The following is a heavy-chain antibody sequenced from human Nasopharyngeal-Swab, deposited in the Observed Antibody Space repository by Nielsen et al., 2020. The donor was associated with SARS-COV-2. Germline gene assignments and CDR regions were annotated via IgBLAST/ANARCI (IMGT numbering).Heavy chain of an antibody. J-gene: IGHJ4*02. V-gene: IGHV3-11*01. CDR2: ITSSGSTI. Sequence: GESLRLSCAASGFTFSDYYMGWIRQAPGKGLEWISYITSSGSTIFYTDSVKGRFTISRDNAKNSLYLQMNSLRADDTAVYYCAREVVPSIWGQGTLVTVSS. CDR3: AREVVPSI. D-gene: IGHD2-15*01. CDR1: GFTFSDYY.